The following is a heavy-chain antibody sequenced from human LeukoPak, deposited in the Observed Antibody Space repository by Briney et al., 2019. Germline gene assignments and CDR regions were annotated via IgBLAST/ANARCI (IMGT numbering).Heavy chain of an antibody. J-gene: IGHJ4*02. CDR1: GFTFSTYA. V-gene: IGHV3-30*04. CDR2: ISYEGSNK. D-gene: IGHD4-23*01. Sequence: PGGSLRLSCAASGFTFSTYAMHWVRQAPGKGLEWVAVISYEGSNKYYADSVKGRFTFSRDSSKNTLFLQMNSLRAEDTAVYYCAKVMLGTVALDCWGQGTLVTVSS. CDR3: AKVMLGTVALDC.